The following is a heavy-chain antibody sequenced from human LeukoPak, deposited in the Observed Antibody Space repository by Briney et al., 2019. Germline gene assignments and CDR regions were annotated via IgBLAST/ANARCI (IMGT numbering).Heavy chain of an antibody. V-gene: IGHV3-30-3*01. CDR1: GFTFSSYA. CDR3: AKDYYDSSGYLFDY. Sequence: GGSLRLSCAASGFTFSSYAMHWVRQAPGKGLEWVAVISYDGSNKYYADSVRGRLTISRDNSKNTLYLQMNSLRAEDTAVYYCAKDYYDSSGYLFDYWGQGTLVIVSS. J-gene: IGHJ4*02. CDR2: ISYDGSNK. D-gene: IGHD3-22*01.